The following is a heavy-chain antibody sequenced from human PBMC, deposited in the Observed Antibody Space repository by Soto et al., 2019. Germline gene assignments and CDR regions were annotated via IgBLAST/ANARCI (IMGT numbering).Heavy chain of an antibody. Sequence: QTVGSLRLSCAASGFTFSSYAMSWVRQAPGKGLEWVSAISGSGGSTYYADSVKGRFTISRDDAKNSLSLQMNSLRAEDTATYYCARLGDCASSSCFSFDSWGQGTLVTVSS. V-gene: IGHV3-23*01. CDR2: ISGSGGST. D-gene: IGHD2-15*01. CDR1: GFTFSSYA. J-gene: IGHJ5*01. CDR3: ARLGDCASSSCFSFDS.